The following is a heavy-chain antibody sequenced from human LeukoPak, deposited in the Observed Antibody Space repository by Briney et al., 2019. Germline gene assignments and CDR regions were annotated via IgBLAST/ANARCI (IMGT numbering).Heavy chain of an antibody. Sequence: NPSGTLSLTCTVSDELITSNNWWSWVRLSPGKGLEWIGEIFHSGTTRYKASLESRVTMLLHKSKNQFSLRLNSVTAADTAVYFCARLRLSGGSFSVGWFDPWGQGIQVTVSS. V-gene: IGHV4-4*02. CDR3: ARLRLSGGSFSVGWFDP. CDR2: IFHSGTT. D-gene: IGHD1-26*01. CDR1: DELITSNNW. J-gene: IGHJ5*02.